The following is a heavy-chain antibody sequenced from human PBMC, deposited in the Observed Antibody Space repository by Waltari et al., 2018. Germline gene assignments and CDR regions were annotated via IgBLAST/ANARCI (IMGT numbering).Heavy chain of an antibody. J-gene: IGHJ6*02. V-gene: IGHV1-8*03. CDR2: MNPNSGNT. Sequence: VQLVQSGAEVKKPGASVKVSCKASGYTFTSYDINWVRQATGQGLEWMGWMNPNSGNTGYAQKFQGRVTITRNTSISTAYMELSSLRSEDTAVYYCARDPPYCSGGSCYYYYYGMDVWGQGTTVTVSS. D-gene: IGHD2-15*01. CDR1: GYTFTSYD. CDR3: ARDPPYCSGGSCYYYYYGMDV.